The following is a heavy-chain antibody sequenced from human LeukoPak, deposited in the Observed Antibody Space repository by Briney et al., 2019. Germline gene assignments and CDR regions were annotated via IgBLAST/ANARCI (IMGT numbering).Heavy chain of an antibody. CDR3: ARDLYYDFWSGYYPHDAFDI. CDR2: IYTSGST. J-gene: IGHJ3*02. V-gene: IGHV4-4*07. D-gene: IGHD3-3*01. Sequence: PSETLSLTCTVSGGSISSYYWSWIRQPAGKGLEWIGRIYTSGSTNYNPSLKSRVTMSVDTSKNQFSLKLSSVTAADTAVYYCARDLYYDFWSGYYPHDAFDIWGQGTMVTVSS. CDR1: GGSISSYY.